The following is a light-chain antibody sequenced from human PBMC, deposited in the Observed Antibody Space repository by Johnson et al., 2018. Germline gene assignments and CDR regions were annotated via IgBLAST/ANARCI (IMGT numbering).Light chain of an antibody. V-gene: IGLV1-51*02. CDR1: SSNIGNNY. CDR3: GTWDSSLSAGNV. J-gene: IGLJ1*01. Sequence: QSVLTQPPSVSAAPGQKVTISCSGSSSNIGNNYVSWYQQLPGTAPKLLIYENNKRPSGIPDRFSGSKSGTSATLGITGLQLGDEADYYCGTWDSSLSAGNVFGTGTKVTVL. CDR2: ENN.